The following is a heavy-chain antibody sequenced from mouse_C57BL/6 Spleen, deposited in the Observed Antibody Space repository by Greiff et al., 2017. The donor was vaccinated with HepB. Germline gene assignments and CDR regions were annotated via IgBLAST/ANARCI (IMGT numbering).Heavy chain of an antibody. CDR3: AREVARYFDY. V-gene: IGHV1-26*01. CDR2: INPNNGGT. CDR1: GYTFTDYY. J-gene: IGHJ2*01. Sequence: VQLQQSGPELVKPGASVKISCKASGYTFTDYYMNWVKQSHGKSLEWIGDINPNNGGTSYNQKFKGKATLTVDKSSSTAYMELRSLTSEYSAVYYCAREVARYFDYWGQGTTLTVSS. D-gene: IGHD1-3*01.